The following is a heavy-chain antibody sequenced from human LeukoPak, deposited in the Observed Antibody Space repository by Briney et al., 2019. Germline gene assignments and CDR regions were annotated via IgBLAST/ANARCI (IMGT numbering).Heavy chain of an antibody. CDR3: ARDSIAVAGGLNWFDP. D-gene: IGHD6-19*01. V-gene: IGHV6-1*01. J-gene: IGHJ5*02. Sequence: SQTLSLTCAISGDSVSSNSAAWNWIRQSPSRGLEWLGRTYYRSKWYNDYAVSVKSRITINPDTSKNQFSLQLNSVTPEDTAVYYCARDSIAVAGGLNWFDPWGQGTLVTVSS. CDR2: TYYRSKWYN. CDR1: GDSVSSNSAA.